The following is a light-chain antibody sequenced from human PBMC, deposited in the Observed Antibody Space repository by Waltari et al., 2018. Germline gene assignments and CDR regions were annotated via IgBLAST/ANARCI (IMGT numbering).Light chain of an antibody. Sequence: DIVMTQYPLSLPVTPGEPASISCRSSQSLLHSNGYNYLDWYLQKPGQSPQLLIYLGSNLASGVPDMFSGSGSGTDFTLKISRVEAEDVGVYYCMQALQTPITFGPGTKVDIK. CDR2: LGS. CDR3: MQALQTPIT. J-gene: IGKJ3*01. V-gene: IGKV2-28*01. CDR1: QSLLHSNGYNY.